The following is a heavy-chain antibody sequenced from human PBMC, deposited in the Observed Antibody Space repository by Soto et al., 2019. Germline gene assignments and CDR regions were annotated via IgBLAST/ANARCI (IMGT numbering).Heavy chain of an antibody. Sequence: QVQLVLSGAEVKKPGASVKVSCKASGYTFTGHYIHWVRQAPEQGPEWMGEIGPESGATRYAQKFQGRVTMTMDTSVTTVYMELKNLSPDDTAVYYCGRGRSGQIVVFYWGQGTPVTVSS. CDR2: IGPESGAT. V-gene: IGHV1-2*02. CDR3: GRGRSGQIVVFY. CDR1: GYTFTGHY. D-gene: IGHD1-26*01. J-gene: IGHJ4*02.